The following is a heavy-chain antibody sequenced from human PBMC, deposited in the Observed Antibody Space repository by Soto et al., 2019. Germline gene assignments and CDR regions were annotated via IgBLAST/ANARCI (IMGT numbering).Heavy chain of an antibody. CDR3: ASPTKPLYYYYGMDV. J-gene: IGHJ6*02. V-gene: IGHV1-69*12. D-gene: IGHD1-1*01. Sequence: QVQLVQSGAEVKKPGSSVKVSCKASGGTFSSYAISWVRQAPGQGLEWMGGIIPIFGTANYAQKFLGRVTITADESTSTAYMELSSLRSEDTSVYYCASPTKPLYYYYGMDVWCQGTTVTVSS. CDR1: GGTFSSYA. CDR2: IIPIFGTA.